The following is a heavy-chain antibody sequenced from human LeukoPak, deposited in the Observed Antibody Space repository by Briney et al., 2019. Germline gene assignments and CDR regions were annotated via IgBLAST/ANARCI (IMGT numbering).Heavy chain of an antibody. CDR2: IYHSGST. V-gene: IGHV4-38-2*01. Sequence: SETLSLTCAVSGYSISSGYYWGWIRQPPGKGPEWIGSIYHSGSTYYNPSLKSRVTISVDTSKNQFSLKLSSVTAADTAVYYCARGELVLRFLEWFTPFDPWGQGTLVTVSS. CDR3: ARGELVLRFLEWFTPFDP. CDR1: GYSISSGYY. J-gene: IGHJ5*02. D-gene: IGHD3-3*01.